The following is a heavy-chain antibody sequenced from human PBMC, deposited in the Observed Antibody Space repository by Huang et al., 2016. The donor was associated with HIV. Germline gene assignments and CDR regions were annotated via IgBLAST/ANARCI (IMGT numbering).Heavy chain of an antibody. CDR2: IFGGDDK. CDR1: GFSLSATVG. J-gene: IGHJ4*02. V-gene: IGHV2-5*02. D-gene: IGHD6-25*01. CDR3: VHSVAAPFDY. Sequence: QNTLKQSGPTHVKPTQTLTLTCSFSGFSLSATVGVGWIRQPPGKALEWLALIFGGDDKSYSPFMETRLTIAEDTSKSQVILRMTNMDPEDTATYFCVHSVAAPFDYWGRGTPVTVSS.